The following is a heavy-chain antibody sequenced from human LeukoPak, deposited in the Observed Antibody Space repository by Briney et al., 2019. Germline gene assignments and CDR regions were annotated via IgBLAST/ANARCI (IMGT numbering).Heavy chain of an antibody. CDR1: GGSISSYY. D-gene: IGHD3-10*01. CDR2: IHYSGST. Sequence: SSETLSLTCTVSGGSISSYYWSWIRQPPGKGLEWIGYIHYSGSTNHNPSLKSRVSISVDTSKNQFSLKLSSVTAADTAVYYCASGGYYGSGPNWFDPWGQGTLVTVSS. CDR3: ASGGYYGSGPNWFDP. V-gene: IGHV4-59*08. J-gene: IGHJ5*02.